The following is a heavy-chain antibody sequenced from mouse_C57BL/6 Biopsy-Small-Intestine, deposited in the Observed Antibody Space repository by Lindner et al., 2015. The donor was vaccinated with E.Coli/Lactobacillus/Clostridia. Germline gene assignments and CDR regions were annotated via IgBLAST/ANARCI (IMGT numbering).Heavy chain of an antibody. D-gene: IGHD2-12*01. Sequence: VQLQESGAELASPGASVKLSCKASGYTFTSYGISWVKQRTGQGLEWIGEIYPRSGNTHYNEKFKGKATLTADKSSSTAYMELRSLTSEDSAVYFCARWDLLRRDGFAYWGQGTLVTVSA. V-gene: IGHV1-81*01. CDR1: GYTFTSYG. J-gene: IGHJ3*01. CDR3: ARWDLLRRDGFAY. CDR2: IYPRSGNT.